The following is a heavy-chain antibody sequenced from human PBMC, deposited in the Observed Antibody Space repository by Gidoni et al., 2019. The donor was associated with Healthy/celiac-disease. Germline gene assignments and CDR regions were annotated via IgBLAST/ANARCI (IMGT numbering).Heavy chain of an antibody. V-gene: IGHV4-4*02. D-gene: IGHD3-22*01. CDR2: IYHTGSN. CDR1: GGSISSSNW. J-gene: IGHJ4*02. CDR3: ARSRGSSAYFDH. Sequence: QVQLQESGPGLVKPSGTLSPTCAVSGGSISSSNWWSWVRQSPGKGLEWIGEIYHTGSNNYNSSLKSRVTISVDKSKNQFSLKLSSVTAADTAVYYCARSRGSSAYFDHWGQGSLVTVSS.